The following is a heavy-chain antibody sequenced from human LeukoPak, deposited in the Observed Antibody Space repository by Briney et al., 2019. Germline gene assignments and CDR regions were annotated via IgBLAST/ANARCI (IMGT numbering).Heavy chain of an antibody. D-gene: IGHD1-26*01. V-gene: IGHV1-18*01. CDR1: GYTFSSYG. CDR3: ARGGSYYHFDY. Sequence: ASVKVSCKASGYTFSSYGITWVRQAPGQGLEWMGWISAYGGNTNYAQKFQGRVTITMDTSTNTAYMELRSLTSDDTAAYYCARGGSYYHFDYWGQGTLVTVSS. CDR2: ISAYGGNT. J-gene: IGHJ4*02.